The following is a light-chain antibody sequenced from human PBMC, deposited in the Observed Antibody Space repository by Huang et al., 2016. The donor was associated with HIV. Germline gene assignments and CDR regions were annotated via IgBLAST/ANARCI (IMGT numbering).Light chain of an antibody. CDR1: QSISTY. CDR3: QQSYSALSS. J-gene: IGKJ5*01. CDR2: SAS. V-gene: IGKV1-39*01. Sequence: IQMTQSPTSLSASVGDRVSIACRASQSISTYLNWYQQKQGKSPKLLISSASALHSGGPSRFSGSGSGTDFTLTIRGLQLDDFATYYCQQSYSALSSFGPGTRL.